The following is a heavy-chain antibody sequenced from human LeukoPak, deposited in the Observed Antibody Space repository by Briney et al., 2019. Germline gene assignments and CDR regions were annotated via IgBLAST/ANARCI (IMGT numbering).Heavy chain of an antibody. J-gene: IGHJ6*03. CDR1: GYTFTGYY. V-gene: IGHV1-2*02. D-gene: IGHD1-26*01. CDR2: INPNSGGT. Sequence: ASVKVSCKASGYTFTGYYLHWVRQAPGQGLEWMGWINPNSGGTNYAQKFQGRVTMTRDTSISTAYMELSRLRSDDTAVYYCARGWSGSYYSHYYYYMDVWGKGTTVTVSS. CDR3: ARGWSGSYYSHYYYYMDV.